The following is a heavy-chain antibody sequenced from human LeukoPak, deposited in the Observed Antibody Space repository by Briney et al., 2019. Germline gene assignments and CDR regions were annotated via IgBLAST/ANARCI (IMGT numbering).Heavy chain of an antibody. V-gene: IGHV3-23*01. CDR3: VRMGRYGDYDY. J-gene: IGHJ4*02. CDR1: GFTFSSYA. CDR2: ISGSGGST. D-gene: IGHD4-17*01. Sequence: GGSLRLSCAASGFTFSSYAMSWVRQAPGKGLEWASAISGSGGSTYYADSVKGRFTISRDNAKNSLYLQMDSLRAEDTAVYYCVRMGRYGDYDYWGQGTLVTVSS.